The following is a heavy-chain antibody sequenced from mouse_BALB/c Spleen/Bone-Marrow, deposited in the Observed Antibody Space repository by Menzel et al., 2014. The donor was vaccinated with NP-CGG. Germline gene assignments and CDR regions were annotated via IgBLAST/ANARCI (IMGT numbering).Heavy chain of an antibody. V-gene: IGHV1S130*01. CDR2: IHPNSGNT. J-gene: IGHJ3*01. Sequence: QVQLQQSGAVLVRPGASVKMSCKASGYTFTSYRMHWAKQRPGQGLEWIGEIHPNSGNTNYNEKFKGKATLTVDTSSSTAYVDLSSLTSEDSAVYYCATGFAYWGQGTLVTVSA. CDR3: ATGFAY. CDR1: GYTFTSYR.